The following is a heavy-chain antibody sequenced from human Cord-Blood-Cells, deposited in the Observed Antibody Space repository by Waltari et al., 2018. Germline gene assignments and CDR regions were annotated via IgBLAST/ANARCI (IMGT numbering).Heavy chain of an antibody. D-gene: IGHD4-17*01. CDR2: INHSGST. CDR3: ARGRDYGGNVCYGMDV. J-gene: IGHJ6*02. V-gene: IGHV4-34*01. Sequence: QVQLQQWGAGLLKPSETLSLTCAVYGGSFSGYYWSWIRQRPGKGLEWIGEINHSGSTNYNPSLKSRVTISVDTSKNQFSLKLSSVTAADTAVYYCARGRDYGGNVCYGMDVWGQGTTVTVSS. CDR1: GGSFSGYY.